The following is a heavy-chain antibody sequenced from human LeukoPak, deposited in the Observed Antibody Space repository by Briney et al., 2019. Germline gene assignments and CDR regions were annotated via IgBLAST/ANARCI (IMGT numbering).Heavy chain of an antibody. Sequence: GGSLKLSCAASGFTFSGSAMHRVRQASGKGLEWVGRIRSKANSYATAYAASVKGRFTISRDDSKNTAYLQMNSLKTEDTAVYYCTRRRELLGLYAFDIWGQGTMVTVSS. CDR3: TRRRELLGLYAFDI. CDR2: IRSKANSYAT. V-gene: IGHV3-73*01. CDR1: GFTFSGSA. J-gene: IGHJ3*02. D-gene: IGHD1-26*01.